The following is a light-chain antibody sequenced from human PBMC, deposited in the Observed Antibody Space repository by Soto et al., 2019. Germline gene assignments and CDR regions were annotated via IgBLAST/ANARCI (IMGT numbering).Light chain of an antibody. J-gene: IGKJ4*01. CDR1: LSISSY. CDR3: QQYGSSPPLT. Sequence: EIVMTQSRATLSMSPWERATLSCRASLSISSYKAWYHQKPGQAPRRLIYGASSRATGIPARFSGRGSGTDFTLTISRLEPEDFAVYYCQQYGSSPPLTFGGGTKVDIK. CDR2: GAS. V-gene: IGKV3-20*01.